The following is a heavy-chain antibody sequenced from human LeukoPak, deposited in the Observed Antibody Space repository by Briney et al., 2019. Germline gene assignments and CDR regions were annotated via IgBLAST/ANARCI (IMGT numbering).Heavy chain of an antibody. J-gene: IGHJ5*02. CDR3: AIAAAGTGWFDP. CDR2: IIPIFGTA. Sequence: AASVKVSCKASGGTFSSYAISWVRRAPGQGLKWMGGIIPIFGTANYAQKFQGRVTITADKSTSTAYMELSSLRSEDTAVYYCAIAAAGTGWFDPWGQGTLVTVSS. V-gene: IGHV1-69*06. CDR1: GGTFSSYA. D-gene: IGHD6-13*01.